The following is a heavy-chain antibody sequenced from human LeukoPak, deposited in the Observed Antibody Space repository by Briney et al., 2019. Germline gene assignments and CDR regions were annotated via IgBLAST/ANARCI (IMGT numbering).Heavy chain of an antibody. V-gene: IGHV3-21*01. J-gene: IGHJ6*02. Sequence: GGSLRLSCAASGFTFSSYSMNWVRQAPGKGLEWVSSISSSSSYIYYADSVKGRFTISRDNAKNSLYLQMNSLRAEDTAVYYCARDQRYFGPMDVWGQGTTVTVSS. CDR1: GFTFSSYS. D-gene: IGHD3-9*01. CDR3: ARDQRYFGPMDV. CDR2: ISSSSSYI.